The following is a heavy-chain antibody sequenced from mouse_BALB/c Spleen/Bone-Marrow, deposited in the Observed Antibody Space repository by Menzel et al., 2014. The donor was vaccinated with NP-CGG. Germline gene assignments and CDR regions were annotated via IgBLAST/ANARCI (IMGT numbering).Heavy chain of an antibody. J-gene: IGHJ3*01. CDR1: GFNIKDTY. CDR2: IDPANGNT. V-gene: IGHV14-3*02. CDR3: ASYYYGSSGFAY. D-gene: IGHD1-1*01. Sequence: VQLQQSGAELVKPGASVKLSCTASGFNIKDTYMHWVKQRPEQGLEWIGRIDPANGNTKYDPKFQGKATITADTSSNTAYLHLSSLTSEDTAVYYCASYYYGSSGFAYWRRDTLDTVSA.